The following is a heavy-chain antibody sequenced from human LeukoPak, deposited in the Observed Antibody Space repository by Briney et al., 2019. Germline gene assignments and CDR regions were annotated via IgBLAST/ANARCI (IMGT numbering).Heavy chain of an antibody. V-gene: IGHV3-7*04. D-gene: IGHD2-15*01. Sequence: PGGSLRLSCTAPGLTFRRYWMNWVRQAPGKGLEWVANIKPDGSATFCVDSVKGRFTISRDNVKNSVYLQMNSLRAEDTAVYYCAGGGGWVFYSWGQGTRVTVSA. CDR2: IKPDGSAT. J-gene: IGHJ4*02. CDR1: GLTFRRYW. CDR3: AGGGGWVFYS.